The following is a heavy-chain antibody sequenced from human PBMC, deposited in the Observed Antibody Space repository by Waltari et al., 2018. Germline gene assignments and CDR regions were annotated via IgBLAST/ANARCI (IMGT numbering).Heavy chain of an antibody. J-gene: IGHJ4*02. V-gene: IGHV1-2*02. D-gene: IGHD1-20*01. CDR2: INPNSGGT. CDR3: ARIRHSWKGPWRRGGYFDY. CDR1: GYTFTGYY. Sequence: QVQLVQSGAEVKKPGASVKVSCKASGYTFTGYYMHWVRQAPGQGLEWMGWINPNSGGTNYAQKFQGRVTMTRDTSISTAYMELSRLRSDDTAVYYCARIRHSWKGPWRRGGYFDYWGQGTLVTVSS.